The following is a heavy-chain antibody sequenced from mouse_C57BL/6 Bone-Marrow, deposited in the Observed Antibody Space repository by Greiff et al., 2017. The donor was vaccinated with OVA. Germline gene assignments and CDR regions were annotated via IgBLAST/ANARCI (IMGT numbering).Heavy chain of an antibody. V-gene: IGHV1-62-3*01. D-gene: IGHD1-1*01. CDR1: GYTFTSYW. J-gene: IGHJ4*01. CDR3: ARLLRSVKEVYYYAMDY. CDR2: IDPNSGGT. Sequence: VQLQQPGAELVKPGASVKLSCKASGYTFTSYWMHWVKQRPGRGLEWIGRIDPNSGGTKYNEKFKSKATLTVDKPSSTAYMQLSSLTSEDSAVYYCARLLRSVKEVYYYAMDYWGQGTSVTVSS.